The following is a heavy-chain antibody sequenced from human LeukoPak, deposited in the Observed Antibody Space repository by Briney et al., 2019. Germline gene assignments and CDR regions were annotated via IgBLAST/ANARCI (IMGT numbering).Heavy chain of an antibody. CDR3: ARDGLAATADY. Sequence: AGGSLRLSCTVSGFTFSTHWMRWVRQAPGKGLVWVSHIKGDGTSTNYADSVKGRFTIPRDNAKNTLFLQMNSLRAEDTAVYYCARDGLAATADYWGQGTLVTVSS. CDR2: IKGDGTST. J-gene: IGHJ4*02. V-gene: IGHV3-74*01. D-gene: IGHD2-15*01. CDR1: GFTFSTHW.